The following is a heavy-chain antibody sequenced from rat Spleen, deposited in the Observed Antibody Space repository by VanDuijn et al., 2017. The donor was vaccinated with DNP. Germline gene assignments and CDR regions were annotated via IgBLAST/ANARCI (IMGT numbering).Heavy chain of an antibody. D-gene: IGHD1-3*01. CDR3: ARSGAVAFDY. V-gene: IGHV3-3*01. Sequence: EVQLQESGPGLVESSQSLSLTCSVTGYSITRNYRWNWIRKFPGNKLEWMGYINSAGSTNYNPSLKSRISITRDTSKNQFFLQVNSVTTEDTATYYCARSGAVAFDYWGQGVMVTVSS. CDR2: INSAGST. CDR1: GYSITRNYR. J-gene: IGHJ2*01.